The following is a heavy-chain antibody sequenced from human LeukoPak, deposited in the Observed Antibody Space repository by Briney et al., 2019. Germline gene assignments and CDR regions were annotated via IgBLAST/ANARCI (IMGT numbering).Heavy chain of an antibody. CDR1: GFNVSSNY. CDR3: ARERSLEIAVAGTIFDY. V-gene: IGHV3-66*01. J-gene: IGHJ4*02. CDR2: IYSGGDT. Sequence: GGSLRLSCAASGFNVSSNYMGWVRQAPGKGLECVSVIYSGGDTYYADSVKGRFTISRDNSKNMIYLEMSSLKAEDTAVYYCARERSLEIAVAGTIFDYWGQGTLVTVSS. D-gene: IGHD6-19*01.